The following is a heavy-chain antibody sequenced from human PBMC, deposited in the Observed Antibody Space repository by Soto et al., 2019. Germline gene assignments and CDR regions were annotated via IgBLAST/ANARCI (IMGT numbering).Heavy chain of an antibody. D-gene: IGHD3-10*01. Sequence: QVPLKESGPVLVQPTETLTLTCTVSGFSLSNARMGVSWIRQPPGKALEWLAHIFSNDEKSYSTSLKSRLTISKDTSKSQVVLTMTNMDPVDTATYYCARIRGMVRGANNWFDPWGQGTLVTVSS. CDR3: ARIRGMVRGANNWFDP. J-gene: IGHJ5*02. CDR1: GFSLSNARMG. CDR2: IFSNDEK. V-gene: IGHV2-26*01.